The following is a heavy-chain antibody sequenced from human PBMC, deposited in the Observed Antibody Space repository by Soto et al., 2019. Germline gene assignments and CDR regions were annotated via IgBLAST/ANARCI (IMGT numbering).Heavy chain of an antibody. CDR2: ISGSGDST. J-gene: IGHJ4*02. Sequence: EVQLLESGGGLVQPGGSLRLSCAASGFTFSTYAMNWVRQAPGKGLEWVSGISGSGDSTYYADSVKGRFTVSRDNSKNTLYLQMNSLRGEDTVVFYCAKERSSGWSFDYWGQGTLVTVSP. CDR3: AKERSSGWSFDY. V-gene: IGHV3-23*01. D-gene: IGHD6-19*01. CDR1: GFTFSTYA.